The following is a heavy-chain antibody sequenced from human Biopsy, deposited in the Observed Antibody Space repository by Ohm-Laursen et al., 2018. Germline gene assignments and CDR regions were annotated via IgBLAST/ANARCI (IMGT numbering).Heavy chain of an antibody. CDR1: GYTFTGYE. Sequence: SVKVSCNASGYTFTGYEINWVRQATGQGLEWMGWMNPNSGNTGYAQKFQGRVTMTRNTSISTAYMEVSSLRSEDTAVYYCARGRNPVWFGEDLDYWGQGTPVTVSS. CDR2: MNPNSGNT. V-gene: IGHV1-8*01. J-gene: IGHJ4*02. D-gene: IGHD3-10*01. CDR3: ARGRNPVWFGEDLDY.